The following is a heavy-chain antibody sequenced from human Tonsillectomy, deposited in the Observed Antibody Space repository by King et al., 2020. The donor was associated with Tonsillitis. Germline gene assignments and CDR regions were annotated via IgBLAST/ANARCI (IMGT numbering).Heavy chain of an antibody. J-gene: IGHJ3*02. D-gene: IGHD4-23*01. Sequence: VQLQQWGAGLLKPSETLSLTCAVYGGSFSNYYWSWIRQPPGKGLEWIGEINHSGSTNYNPSLKSRVTVSTDTSKNHFSLKLSSVTAADTAVYYCARGTTVVTIPRNDAFDIWGQGTLVTVSS. V-gene: IGHV4-34*01. CDR1: GGSFSNYY. CDR3: ARGTTVVTIPRNDAFDI. CDR2: INHSGST.